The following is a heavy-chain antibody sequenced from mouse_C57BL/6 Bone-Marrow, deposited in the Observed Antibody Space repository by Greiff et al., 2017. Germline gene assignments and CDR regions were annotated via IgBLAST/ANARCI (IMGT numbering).Heavy chain of an antibody. Sequence: VQLQQPGAELVMPGASVKLSCKASGYTFTSYWMHWVKQRPGQGLEWIGEIDPSDSYTNYNQKFKGKSTLTVDKSSSTAYMQLSSLTSEDSAVYYCARRRGAYYAMDYWGQGTSVTVSS. V-gene: IGHV1-69*01. CDR3: ARRRGAYYAMDY. CDR2: IDPSDSYT. J-gene: IGHJ4*01. CDR1: GYTFTSYW.